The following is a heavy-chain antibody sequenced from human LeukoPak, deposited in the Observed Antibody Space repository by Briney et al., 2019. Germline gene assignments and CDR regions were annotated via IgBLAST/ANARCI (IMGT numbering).Heavy chain of an antibody. V-gene: IGHV4-59*01. CDR1: GGSISSYY. CDR2: IYYSGST. J-gene: IGHJ6*02. Sequence: SETLSLTCTVSGGSISSYYWSWIRQPPGKGLEWIGYIYYSGSTNYNPSLKSQVTISVDTSKNQFSLKLSSVTAADTAVYYCARNYYDSSGYFTSYYYYGMDVWGQGTTVTVSS. D-gene: IGHD3-22*01. CDR3: ARNYYDSSGYFTSYYYYGMDV.